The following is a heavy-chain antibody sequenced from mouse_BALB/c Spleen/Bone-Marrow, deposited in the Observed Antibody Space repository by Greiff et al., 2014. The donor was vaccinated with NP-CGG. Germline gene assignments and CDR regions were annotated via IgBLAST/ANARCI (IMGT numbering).Heavy chain of an antibody. CDR2: IHPSDSET. CDR3: ASDDYDGSGFAY. CDR1: GYSFTNYW. D-gene: IGHD2-4*01. V-gene: IGHV1S82*01. J-gene: IGHJ3*01. Sequence: VQLQQSGAELVRPGASVKLSCKASGYSFTNYWMNWMKQRPGQGLEWIGMIHPSDSETRLNQKFEDKATLTVDKSSSTAYMQLSTPTSEDSAVYYWASDDYDGSGFAYGGKGTLVPVSA.